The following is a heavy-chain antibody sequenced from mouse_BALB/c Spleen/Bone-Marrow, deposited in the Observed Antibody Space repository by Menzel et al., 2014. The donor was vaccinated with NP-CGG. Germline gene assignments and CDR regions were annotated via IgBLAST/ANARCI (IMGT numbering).Heavy chain of an antibody. CDR2: ISYSGST. J-gene: IGHJ4*01. D-gene: IGHD1-1*01. Sequence: DVHLVESGPSLVKPSQTLSLTCSVTGDSITSGYWNWIRKFPGNKLEYMGYISYSGSTYYNPSLKSRISITRDTSKNQYYLQLNSVTTEDTATYYCARGGGSSYNYAMDYWGQGTSDTVSS. CDR3: ARGGGSSYNYAMDY. V-gene: IGHV3-8*02. CDR1: GDSITSGY.